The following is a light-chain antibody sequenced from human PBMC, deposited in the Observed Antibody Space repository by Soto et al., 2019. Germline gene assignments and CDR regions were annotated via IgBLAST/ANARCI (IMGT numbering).Light chain of an antibody. Sequence: QSVLTQPASVSGSPGQSITISCTGTSSDVGGYNYVSWYQQHPGKAPTLMIYDVSNRPSGVSNRFSGSKSGNTASLTISGLQAEDEADYYCSSYTSSSTPHVVFGGGTKVTVL. V-gene: IGLV2-14*01. CDR2: DVS. CDR1: SSDVGGYNY. CDR3: SSYTSSSTPHVV. J-gene: IGLJ2*01.